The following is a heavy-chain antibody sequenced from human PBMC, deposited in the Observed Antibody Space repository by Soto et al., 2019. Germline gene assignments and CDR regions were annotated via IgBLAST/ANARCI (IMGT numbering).Heavy chain of an antibody. V-gene: IGHV4-38-2*01. CDR3: ARLRGSYFGMDV. J-gene: IGHJ6*02. CDR2: IYHSGST. Sequence: PSETLSLTCSVSGFSSNYYWGWIRQPPGKGLEWIGSIYHSGSTYYNPSLKSRVAISLDTSKNQFSLKLSSVTAADTAMYYCARLRGSYFGMDVWGQGTTVTVSS. CDR1: GFSSNYY.